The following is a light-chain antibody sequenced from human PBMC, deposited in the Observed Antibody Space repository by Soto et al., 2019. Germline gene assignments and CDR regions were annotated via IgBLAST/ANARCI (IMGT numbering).Light chain of an antibody. CDR1: QSILYSSNNKNY. Sequence: DIVMTQSPDSLAVSLGERATINCKSSQSILYSSNNKNYLVWYQQKPGQPPKLLIYWASTRESGVTDRFSGSGSGTDFTLTISSLQTEDVAVYYCQQYYSIPLTFGGGTKVDIK. J-gene: IGKJ4*01. CDR3: QQYYSIPLT. CDR2: WAS. V-gene: IGKV4-1*01.